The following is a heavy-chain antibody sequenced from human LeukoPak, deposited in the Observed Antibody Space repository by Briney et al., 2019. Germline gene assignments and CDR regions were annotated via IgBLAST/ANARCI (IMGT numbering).Heavy chain of an antibody. CDR2: ISSSSSYI. CDR3: AKDRCSNGIGCYYYYMDV. Sequence: GGSLRLSCAASGFTFSSYSTNWVRQAPGKGLEWVSSISSSSSYIYYADSVKGRFSISRDSSKNILYLQLNSLRAEDTAVYYCAKDRCSNGIGCYYYYMDVWGKGTTVTISS. V-gene: IGHV3-21*01. J-gene: IGHJ6*03. CDR1: GFTFSSYS. D-gene: IGHD2-8*01.